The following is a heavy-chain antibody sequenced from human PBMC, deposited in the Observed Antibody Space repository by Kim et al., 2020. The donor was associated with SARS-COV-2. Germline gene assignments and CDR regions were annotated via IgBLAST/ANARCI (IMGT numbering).Heavy chain of an antibody. J-gene: IGHJ4*02. CDR1: GFSISDSA. Sequence: GGSLRLSCAASGFSISDSAINWVRQASGKGLEWVGRIRSELYADEIAYTASVKGRFTISTDDSKNTAYLQMDGLKSEDTAVYYCISQLPHATGSGWSYPDNWGRRALFTVSS. CDR3: ISQLPHATGSGWSYPDN. V-gene: IGHV3-73*01. D-gene: IGHD6-19*01. CDR2: IRSELYADEI.